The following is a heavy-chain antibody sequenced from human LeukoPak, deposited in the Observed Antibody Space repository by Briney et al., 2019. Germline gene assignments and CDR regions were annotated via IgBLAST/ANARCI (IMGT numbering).Heavy chain of an antibody. Sequence: GGSLRLSCAASGFPVSSNYMSWVRQAPGKGLEWVSVIYSGGSTYYAESVKGRFTISRHNAKNTLYLQMNSLRAEDTAVYYCARTYYYDSSSLSDDAFDIWGQGTMVTVSS. CDR2: IYSGGST. CDR1: GFPVSSNY. J-gene: IGHJ3*02. D-gene: IGHD3-22*01. V-gene: IGHV3-53*04. CDR3: ARTYYYDSSSLSDDAFDI.